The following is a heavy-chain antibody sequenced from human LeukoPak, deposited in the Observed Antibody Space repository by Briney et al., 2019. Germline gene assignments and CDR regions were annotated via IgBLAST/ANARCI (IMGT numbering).Heavy chain of an antibody. J-gene: IGHJ4*02. V-gene: IGHV3-66*01. Sequence: PGGSLRLSCAASGFTVSSNYMSWVRQAPGKGLEWVSVIYSGGSTYYADSVKGRFTISRDNSKNTLYLQMNSLRAEDTAVYYCARVRPDYYDSSGRFDYWGQGTLVTVSS. CDR3: ARVRPDYYDSSGRFDY. CDR2: IYSGGST. CDR1: GFTVSSNY. D-gene: IGHD3-22*01.